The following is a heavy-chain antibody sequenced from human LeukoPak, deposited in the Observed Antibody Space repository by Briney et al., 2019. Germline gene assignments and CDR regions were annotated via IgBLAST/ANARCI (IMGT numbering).Heavy chain of an antibody. J-gene: IGHJ4*02. CDR3: AKSYSVAQRGHFDY. CDR2: ISDSGGST. D-gene: IGHD5-24*01. Sequence: GGSLRLSCAASGFTFSIFAMTWVRHAPGEGLEWVSTISDSGGSTYYADAVKGRFTISRDNSKDKMNAQMNSLSAEDAAVYYCAKSYSVAQRGHFDYWGQGTLVTASS. V-gene: IGHV3-23*01. CDR1: GFTFSIFA.